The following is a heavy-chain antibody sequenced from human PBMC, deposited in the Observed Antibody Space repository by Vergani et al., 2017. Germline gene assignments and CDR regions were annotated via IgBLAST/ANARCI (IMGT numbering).Heavy chain of an antibody. CDR2: ISVRKGNT. V-gene: IGHV1-18*01. CDR3: ARALHSSVEFLKY. J-gene: IGHJ1*01. D-gene: IGHD2-15*01. Sequence: QVQLVQSGVEVKKPGASVKVSCQASGYSFTDYGVTWVRQAPGQGLEWVAWISVRKGNTKYAQKVQGRVTVTTDTSTNTAYMELRSLTTDDTAVYYCARALHSSVEFLKYWGQGTPVIVSS. CDR1: GYSFTDYG.